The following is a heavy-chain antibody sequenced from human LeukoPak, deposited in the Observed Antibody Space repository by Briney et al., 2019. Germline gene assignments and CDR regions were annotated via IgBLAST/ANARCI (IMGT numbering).Heavy chain of an antibody. J-gene: IGHJ4*02. CDR3: AKSTAWGEGSGGSNY. Sequence: ASVKVSCKVSGYTLTELSMHWVRQAPGKGPEWMGGFDPEDGETIYAQKFQGRVTMTEDTSTDTAYMELSSLRSEDTAVYYCAKSTAWGEGSGGSNYWGQGTLVTVSS. CDR1: GYTLTELS. V-gene: IGHV1-24*01. CDR2: FDPEDGET. D-gene: IGHD2-15*01.